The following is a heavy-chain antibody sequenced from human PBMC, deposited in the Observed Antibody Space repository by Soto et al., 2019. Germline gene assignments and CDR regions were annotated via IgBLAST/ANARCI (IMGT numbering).Heavy chain of an antibody. V-gene: IGHV1-46*01. D-gene: IGHD3-9*01. CDR1: GYTFTSYY. J-gene: IGHJ4*02. Sequence: ASVKVSCKASGYTFTSYYMHWVRQAPGQGLEWMGIINPSGGSTSYAQKFQGRVTMTRDTSTSTVYMELSSLRSEDTAVYYCARDLSGGYDILTGYYIDGGWFHYWGQGTLVTVSS. CDR3: ARDLSGGYDILTGYYIDGGWFHY. CDR2: INPSGGST.